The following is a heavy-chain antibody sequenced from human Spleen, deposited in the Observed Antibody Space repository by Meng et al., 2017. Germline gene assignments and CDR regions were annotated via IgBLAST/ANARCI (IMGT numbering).Heavy chain of an antibody. V-gene: IGHV4-61*01. Sequence: SETLSLTCTVSGGSVSSTSHYWSWIRQPPGKGLEWIGYIYYSGSTNYNPSLKSRVTISVDTSKNQFSLKLSSVTAADTAVYYCARGHGDIDYWGQGTLVTVSS. CDR3: ARGHGDIDY. D-gene: IGHD4-17*01. CDR1: GGSVSSTSHY. CDR2: IYYSGST. J-gene: IGHJ4*02.